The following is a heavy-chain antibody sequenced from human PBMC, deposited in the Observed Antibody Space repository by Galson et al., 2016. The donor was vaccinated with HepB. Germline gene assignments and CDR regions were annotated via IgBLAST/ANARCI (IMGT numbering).Heavy chain of an antibody. V-gene: IGHV1-3*01. D-gene: IGHD6-6*01. CDR2: INGGNGNT. J-gene: IGHJ6*02. CDR3: ARDLLSSISAHAGGV. CDR1: GYTFTSYA. Sequence: SVKVSCKASGYTFTSYAMHWVRQAPGERLEWMGRINGGNGNTNYSQKFQGRITTTRDTSASTAYMDLNSLRSEDTAVYYCARDLLSSISAHAGGVWGQGTTVTVSS.